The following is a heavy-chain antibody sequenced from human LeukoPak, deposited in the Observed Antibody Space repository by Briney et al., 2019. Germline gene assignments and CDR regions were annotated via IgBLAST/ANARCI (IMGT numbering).Heavy chain of an antibody. CDR2: IGTAGDT. J-gene: IGHJ6*02. V-gene: IGHV3-13*01. CDR3: ARTLRFFGLNYYGMDV. Sequence: GGSLRLSCAASGFTFSSYDMHWVRQATGKGLEWVSAIGTAGDTYYPGSVKGRFTISRENAKNSLYLQMNSLRAGDTAVYYCARTLRFFGLNYYGMDVWGQGTLVTVSS. CDR1: GFTFSSYD. D-gene: IGHD3-3*01.